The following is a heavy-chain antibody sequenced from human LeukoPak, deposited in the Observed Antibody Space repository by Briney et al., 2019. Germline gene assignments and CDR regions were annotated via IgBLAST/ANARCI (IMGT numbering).Heavy chain of an antibody. CDR1: GFTFSSYA. V-gene: IGHV3-23*01. Sequence: PGGSLRLSCAASGFTFSSYAMSWVRQAPGKGLEWVSAISGSGGSTYYADSVKGRFTISRDNSKNTLYLQMNSLRAEDTAVYYCAKDRTLDDVWGSYRYEFDYWGQGTLVTVSS. CDR3: AKDRTLDDVWGSYRYEFDY. D-gene: IGHD3-16*02. CDR2: ISGSGGST. J-gene: IGHJ4*02.